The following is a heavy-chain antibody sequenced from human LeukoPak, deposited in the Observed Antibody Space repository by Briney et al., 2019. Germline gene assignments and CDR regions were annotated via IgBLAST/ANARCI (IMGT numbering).Heavy chain of an antibody. J-gene: IGHJ3*02. D-gene: IGHD2-15*01. Sequence: GGSLRHSCAASGFSFSSFEMNWVRQAPGKGLEWVSYISSKATNIYYADCVKGRFTISRDNAKNSLYLQMNSLRAEDTAVYYCAREGYCRDDTCLSYDAFDIWGQGTMVTVSS. V-gene: IGHV3-48*03. CDR1: GFSFSSFE. CDR3: AREGYCRDDTCLSYDAFDI. CDR2: ISSKATNI.